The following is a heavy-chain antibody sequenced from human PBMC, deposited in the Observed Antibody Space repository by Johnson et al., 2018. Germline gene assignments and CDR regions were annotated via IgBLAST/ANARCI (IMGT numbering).Heavy chain of an antibody. D-gene: IGHD1-26*01. J-gene: IGHJ1*01. Sequence: VQLVQSGGGVVQPGRSLRLSCAASGFTFSTYAMHWVRQAPGKGLEYVSTISRNGDSTYYGNAGKGRFTISRDNSKNTLYLQMGSLRAEDTDLYYCARDLGYGGSFAQHWGQGTLVTVSS. CDR3: ARDLGYGGSFAQH. CDR2: ISRNGDST. V-gene: IGHV3-64*01. CDR1: GFTFSTYA.